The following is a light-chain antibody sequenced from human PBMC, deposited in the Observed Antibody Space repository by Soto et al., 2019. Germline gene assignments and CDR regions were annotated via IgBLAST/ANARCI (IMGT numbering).Light chain of an antibody. J-gene: IGLJ1*01. CDR3: NSYTSASTYV. CDR2: NVY. V-gene: IGLV2-14*03. Sequence: QSALTQPASVSGSPGQSITIFCTGTSSDIGIYNFVSWYQQHPGKAPKLMIYNVYSRPSGVSSRFSGSKSGNTASLTISWLQAADEADYYCNSYTSASTYVFGTGTKLTVL. CDR1: SSDIGIYNF.